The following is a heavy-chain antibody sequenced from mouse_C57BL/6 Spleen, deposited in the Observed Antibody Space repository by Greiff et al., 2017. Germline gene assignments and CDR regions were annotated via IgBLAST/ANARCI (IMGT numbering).Heavy chain of an antibody. V-gene: IGHV1-82*01. CDR1: GYAFSSSW. CDR3: ERGGSGFDY. CDR2: IYPGDGDT. J-gene: IGHJ2*01. Sequence: QVQLQQSGPELVKPGASVKISCKASGYAFSSSWMNWVKQRPGKGLEWIGQIYPGDGDTNDNGKFKGKATLTEDKSSSPAYMQLSSLTSEDSAVYYCERGGSGFDYWGQGTTLTVSS. D-gene: IGHD1-1*01.